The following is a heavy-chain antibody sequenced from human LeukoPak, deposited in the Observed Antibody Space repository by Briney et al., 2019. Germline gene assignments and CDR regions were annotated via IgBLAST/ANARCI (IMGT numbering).Heavy chain of an antibody. Sequence: GGSLRLSCAASGFTFSTYGTHWVRQAPGKGLEWVAVISFDGSLKYFINSVKGRFTISRDNSKNTLYLQMNSLRTEDTALYYCAKDMGFGELLDYWGQGTLVTVSS. CDR2: ISFDGSLK. D-gene: IGHD3-10*01. J-gene: IGHJ4*02. V-gene: IGHV3-30*18. CDR1: GFTFSTYG. CDR3: AKDMGFGELLDY.